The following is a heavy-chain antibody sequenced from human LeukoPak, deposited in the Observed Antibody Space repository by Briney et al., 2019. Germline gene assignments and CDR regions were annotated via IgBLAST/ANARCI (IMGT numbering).Heavy chain of an antibody. CDR3: SRDGGFWSAYPLDY. CDR2: ISTTSSNI. V-gene: IGHV3-48*02. CDR1: GFTFTTYN. Sequence: GGSLRLSCAASGFTFTTYNMNWVRQAPGKGLEWVSYISTTSSNIYYADSVEGRFTISRDNAKNLLYLQMDSLRDEDTAVYYCSRDGGFWSAYPLDYWGQRTLVTVSA. J-gene: IGHJ4*02. D-gene: IGHD3-3*01.